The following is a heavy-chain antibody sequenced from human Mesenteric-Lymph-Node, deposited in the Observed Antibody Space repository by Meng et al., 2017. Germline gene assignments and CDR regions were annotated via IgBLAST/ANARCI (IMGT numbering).Heavy chain of an antibody. CDR2: IWYDGSNK. Sequence: GESLKISCAASGFTFSSYGMHWVRQAPGKGLEWVAVIWYDGSNKYYADSVKGRFTVSRDNSRNTLFLQMNSLRAEDTAVYYCARDLDTSGYFSWFGPWGQGTLVTVSS. V-gene: IGHV3-33*01. J-gene: IGHJ5*02. D-gene: IGHD6-19*01. CDR1: GFTFSSYG. CDR3: ARDLDTSGYFSWFGP.